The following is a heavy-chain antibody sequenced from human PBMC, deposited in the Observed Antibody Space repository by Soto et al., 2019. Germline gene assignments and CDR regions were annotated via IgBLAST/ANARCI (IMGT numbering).Heavy chain of an antibody. CDR1: GGSISNSSYY. V-gene: IGHV4-39*01. CDR2: IYYSGST. Sequence: SETLSLTCTVSGGSISNSSYYWGWIRQPPGKGLEWIGSIYYSGSTYYNPSLKSRVTISVDTSKNQFSLKLSSVTAADTAVYYCTLYSSSWYFDYWGQGTLVTVSS. CDR3: TLYSSSWYFDY. D-gene: IGHD6-13*01. J-gene: IGHJ4*02.